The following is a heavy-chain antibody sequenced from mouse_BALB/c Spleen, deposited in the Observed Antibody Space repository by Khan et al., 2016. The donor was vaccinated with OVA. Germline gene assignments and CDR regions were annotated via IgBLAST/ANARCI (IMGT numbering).Heavy chain of an antibody. V-gene: IGHV2-3*01. D-gene: IGHD2-10*01. J-gene: IGHJ1*01. CDR3: AKGGTYFGGYFDV. CDR1: GFSFTNYG. CDR2: IWGDGST. Sequence: QVQLKQSGPGLVAPSQSLSITCTVSGFSFTNYGVNWVRQPPGKGLEWLGIIWGDGSTNYHSALISRLSISKDDSRSQVFLKLNSLQTDDTATYYCAKGGTYFGGYFDVWGAGTMVTVSS.